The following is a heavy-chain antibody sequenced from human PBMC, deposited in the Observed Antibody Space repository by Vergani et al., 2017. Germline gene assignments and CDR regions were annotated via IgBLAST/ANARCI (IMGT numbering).Heavy chain of an antibody. CDR2: IYYSGST. CDR1: GGSISSSSYY. J-gene: IGHJ2*01. Sequence: QLQLQESGPGLVKPSETLSLTCTVSGGSISSSSYYWGWIRQPPGKGLEWIGSIYYSGSTYYNPSLKSRVTISVDTSKNQFSLKLSSVTAADTAEYYCARHGDYQELWYFDLWGRGTLVTVSS. D-gene: IGHD1-7*01. CDR3: ARHGDYQELWYFDL. V-gene: IGHV4-39*01.